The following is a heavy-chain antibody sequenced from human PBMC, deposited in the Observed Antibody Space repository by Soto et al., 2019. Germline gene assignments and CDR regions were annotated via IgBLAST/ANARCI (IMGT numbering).Heavy chain of an antibody. Sequence: PSETLSLTCAVYGGSFSSYYWSWIRQPPGKGLEWIGEINHSGSTNYNPSLKSGVTISVETSKNQFSLKLSSVTAADTAVYYCAGLTTTYPVRYYYGMDVWGQGTTVTVS. CDR2: INHSGST. J-gene: IGHJ6*02. V-gene: IGHV4-34*01. CDR3: AGLTTTYPVRYYYGMDV. CDR1: GGSFSSYY. D-gene: IGHD1-26*01.